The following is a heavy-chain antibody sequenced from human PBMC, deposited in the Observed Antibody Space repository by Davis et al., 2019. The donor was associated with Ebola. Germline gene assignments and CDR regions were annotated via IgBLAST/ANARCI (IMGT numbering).Heavy chain of an antibody. D-gene: IGHD2-8*01. CDR1: GFTFSSYG. V-gene: IGHV3-33*06. CDR2: IWYDGSNK. J-gene: IGHJ3*02. CDR3: AKGIMVYAYDAFDI. Sequence: GESLKISCAASGFTFSSYGMHWVRPAPGKGLEWVAVIWYDGSNKYYADSVKGRFTVSRDNSKQTMYLQMNSLRAEDTAVYYCAKGIMVYAYDAFDIWGQGTVVTVSS.